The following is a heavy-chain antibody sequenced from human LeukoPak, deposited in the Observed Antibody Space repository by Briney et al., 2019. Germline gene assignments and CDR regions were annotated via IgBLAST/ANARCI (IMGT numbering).Heavy chain of an antibody. CDR1: GYTFTGYY. J-gene: IGHJ5*02. V-gene: IGHV1-2*02. CDR2: INPNSGGT. Sequence: GASVKVSCKASGYTFTGYYMHWVRQAPGQGLEWMGWINPNSGGTNYAQKFQGRGTMTRDTSISTAYMELSRLRSDDTAVYYCARDRSGSYSEGWFDPWGQGTLVTVSS. D-gene: IGHD1-26*01. CDR3: ARDRSGSYSEGWFDP.